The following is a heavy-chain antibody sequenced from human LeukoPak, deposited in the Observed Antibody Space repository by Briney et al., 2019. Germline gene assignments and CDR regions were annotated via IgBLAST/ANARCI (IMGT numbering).Heavy chain of an antibody. Sequence: PSETLSLTCTVSGYSISSDYYWGWIRQPPGKGLEWIGSIYYSGSIYYNPSLKSRVTISVDTSKNQFSLKLSSVTAADTAVYYCARHFYYYGSGILNYMDVWGKGTTVTISS. D-gene: IGHD3-10*01. CDR1: GYSISSDYY. CDR3: ARHFYYYGSGILNYMDV. V-gene: IGHV4-38-2*02. CDR2: IYYSGSI. J-gene: IGHJ6*03.